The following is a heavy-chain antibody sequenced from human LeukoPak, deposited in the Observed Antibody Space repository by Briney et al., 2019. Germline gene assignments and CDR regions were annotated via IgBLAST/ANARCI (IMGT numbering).Heavy chain of an antibody. CDR3: AKDRGYTGYDSGGIDF. D-gene: IGHD5-12*01. CDR1: GFTFRSYA. CDR2: ISYGDGTA. J-gene: IGHJ4*02. Sequence: GGSLRLSCAASGFTFRSYAMNWVRQSPGKGLEWVSSISYGDGTAFYAGSVMGRFTVSRDNSRSTLYLQMASLRAEDTAVYYCAKDRGYTGYDSGGIDFWGQGTLVTVSS. V-gene: IGHV3-23*01.